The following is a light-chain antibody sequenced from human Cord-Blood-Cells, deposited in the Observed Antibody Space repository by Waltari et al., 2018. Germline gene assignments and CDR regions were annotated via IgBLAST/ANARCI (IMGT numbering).Light chain of an antibody. CDR3: QAWDSSTAV. CDR2: QDS. J-gene: IGLJ1*01. CDR1: KLGDKY. Sequence: SYELTQPPSVSVSPGQTASIPRPGDKLGDKYACWYQQKPGQSPVLVIYQDSKRPSGIPERFSGSNSGNTATLTISGTQAMDEADYYCQAWDSSTAVFGTGTKVTVL. V-gene: IGLV3-1*01.